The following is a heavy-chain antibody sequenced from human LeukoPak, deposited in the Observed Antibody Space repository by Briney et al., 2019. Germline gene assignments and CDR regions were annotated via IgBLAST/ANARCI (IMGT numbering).Heavy chain of an antibody. CDR3: ARGTYYNTLTGFRGRILGLDY. D-gene: IGHD3-9*01. Sequence: GGSLRLSCAASGFTFSSFEMSWVRQAPGKGLEWVSYISSSGSTIYYADSMKGRFTISRDNAKNSLYLQMNSLRAEDTAIYYCARGTYYNTLTGFRGRILGLDYWGQGTLVTVSS. CDR1: GFTFSSFE. J-gene: IGHJ4*02. V-gene: IGHV3-48*03. CDR2: ISSSGSTI.